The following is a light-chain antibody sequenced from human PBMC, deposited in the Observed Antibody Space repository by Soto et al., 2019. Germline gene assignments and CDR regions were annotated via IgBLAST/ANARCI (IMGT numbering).Light chain of an antibody. CDR2: DAS. CDR3: QQYNTYPWT. V-gene: IGKV1-5*01. Sequence: DIQVTHSPSTLSASVGDRVTFTCRSSQSISSWLAWYQQKPGRAPKLLIYDASTLESGVPSRFSGSGSGTEFTLTISRLQPDDFATYYCQQYNTYPWTLGQGTKVDIK. J-gene: IGKJ1*01. CDR1: QSISSW.